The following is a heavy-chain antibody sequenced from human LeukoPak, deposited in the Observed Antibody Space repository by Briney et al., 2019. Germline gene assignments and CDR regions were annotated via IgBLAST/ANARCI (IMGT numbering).Heavy chain of an antibody. Sequence: SGGSLRLSCAASGFTFSSYWMSWVRQAPGKGLEWVANIKQDGSEKYYVDSVKGRFTISRDNAKNSLYLQMSSLRAEDTAVYYCARTRRLGCSSTRCYARHAFDIWGQGTMVTVSS. J-gene: IGHJ3*02. V-gene: IGHV3-7*01. CDR2: IKQDGSEK. CDR1: GFTFSSYW. CDR3: ARTRRLGCSSTRCYARHAFDI. D-gene: IGHD2-2*01.